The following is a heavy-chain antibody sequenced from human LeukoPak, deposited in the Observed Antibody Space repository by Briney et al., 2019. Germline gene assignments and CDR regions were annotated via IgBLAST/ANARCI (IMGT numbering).Heavy chain of an antibody. CDR2: ISGSGGST. V-gene: IGHV3-23*01. Sequence: GGFLRLSCAASGFTFSCYAMSWVRQAPGKGLEWVSAISGSGGSTYYADSVKGRFTISRDNSKNTLYLQMNSLRAEDTAVYYCAKLTTYYYDSSGSIPDYWGQGTLVTVSS. CDR3: AKLTTYYYDSSGSIPDY. D-gene: IGHD3-22*01. CDR1: GFTFSCYA. J-gene: IGHJ4*02.